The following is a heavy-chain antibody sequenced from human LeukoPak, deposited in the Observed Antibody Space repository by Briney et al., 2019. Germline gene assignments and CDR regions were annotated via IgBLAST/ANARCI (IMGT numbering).Heavy chain of an antibody. CDR2: ISGSGGST. CDR3: AKAGYCSGGSCYYYFDY. CDR1: GFTFSSYA. J-gene: IGHJ4*02. D-gene: IGHD2-15*01. V-gene: IGHV3-23*01. Sequence: GGSLRLSCAASGFTFSSYAMSWVRQAPGKGLEWVSAISGSGGSTYYADSVKGRFTISRDNSRNTLYLQMNSLRAEDTAVYYCAKAGYCSGGSCYYYFDYWGQATLVTVSS.